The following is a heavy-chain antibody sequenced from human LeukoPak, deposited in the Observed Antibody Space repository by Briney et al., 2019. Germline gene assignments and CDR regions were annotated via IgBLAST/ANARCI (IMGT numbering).Heavy chain of an antibody. J-gene: IGHJ6*03. CDR2: ISAYNGNT. CDR3: ARETGIAAASYYYYYYMDV. V-gene: IGHV1-18*01. Sequence: GASVKVSCKASGYTFTSYGISWVRQAPGQGLEWMGWISAYNGNTNYAQKPQGRVTMTTDTSTSTAYMELRSLRSDDTAVYYCARETGIAAASYYYYYYMDVWGKGTTVTVSS. CDR1: GYTFTSYG. D-gene: IGHD6-13*01.